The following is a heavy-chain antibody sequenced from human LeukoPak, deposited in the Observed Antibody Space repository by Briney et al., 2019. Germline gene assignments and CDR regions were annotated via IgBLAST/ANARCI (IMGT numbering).Heavy chain of an antibody. Sequence: GGSLRLSCAASGFTFSSYSMNWVRQAPGKGLDWVSSISSSSSYIYYADSGKGRFTISRDNAKNSLYLQMNSLRAEDTAVYYCVRERRGSSWPIFDYWGQGTLVTVSS. V-gene: IGHV3-21*01. CDR3: VRERRGSSWPIFDY. D-gene: IGHD6-13*01. CDR2: ISSSSSYI. CDR1: GFTFSSYS. J-gene: IGHJ4*02.